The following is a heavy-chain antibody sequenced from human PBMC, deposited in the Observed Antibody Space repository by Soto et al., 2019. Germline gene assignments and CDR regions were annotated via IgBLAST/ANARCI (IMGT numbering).Heavy chain of an antibody. CDR1: GGSISSYY. CDR3: ASASSSREYYYYYYMDV. Sequence: QVQLQESGPGLVKPSETLSLTCTVSGGSISSYYWSWIRQPPGKGLEWIGYIYYSGSTNYNPSLKSRVTISVDTSTNQFSLKLSSVTAADTAVYYCASASSSREYYYYYYMDVWGKGTTVTVSS. J-gene: IGHJ6*03. CDR2: IYYSGST. V-gene: IGHV4-59*01. D-gene: IGHD6-6*01.